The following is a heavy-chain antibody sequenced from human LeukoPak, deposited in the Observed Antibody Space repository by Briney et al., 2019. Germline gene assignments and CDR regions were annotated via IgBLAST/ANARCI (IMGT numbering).Heavy chain of an antibody. V-gene: IGHV4-4*02. CDR2: IYHSGST. J-gene: IGHJ5*02. Sequence: SETLSLTCAVSGGSISSSNWWSWVRQPPGKGLEWIGEIYHSGSTNYNPSLKSRVTISVDKSKNQFSLKLSSVTAAGTAVYYCARGSRVGIPAANWFDPWGQGTLVTVSS. CDR3: ARGSRVGIPAANWFDP. CDR1: GGSISSSNW. D-gene: IGHD2-2*01.